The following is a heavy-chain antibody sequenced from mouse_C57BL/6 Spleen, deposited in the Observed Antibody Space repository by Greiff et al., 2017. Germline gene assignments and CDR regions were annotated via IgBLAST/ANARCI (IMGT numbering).Heavy chain of an antibody. Sequence: VQLQQPGAELVKPGASVKLSCKASGYTFTSYWMHWVKQRPGQGLEWIGMIHPNSGSTNYNEKFKSKATLTVDKSSSTAYMQLSSLTSEDSAVYYCARSIYYDYDVRYYAMDYWGQGTSVTVSS. D-gene: IGHD2-4*01. CDR3: ARSIYYDYDVRYYAMDY. J-gene: IGHJ4*01. CDR1: GYTFTSYW. V-gene: IGHV1-64*01. CDR2: IHPNSGST.